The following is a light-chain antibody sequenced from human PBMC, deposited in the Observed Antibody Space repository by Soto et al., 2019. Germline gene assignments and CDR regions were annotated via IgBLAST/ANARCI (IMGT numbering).Light chain of an antibody. CDR2: SGS. CDR1: QSVRDN. Sequence: EIVLTQSPGTLSLSPGERATLSCRASQSVRDNIAWYQQKPCQAPRLLIYSGSTRATGVPARFSGSGSGTEFTLTISSLQSDDFAVYYGQQYNNWPTITFGQGTRLEIK. CDR3: QQYNNWPTIT. J-gene: IGKJ5*01. V-gene: IGKV3-15*01.